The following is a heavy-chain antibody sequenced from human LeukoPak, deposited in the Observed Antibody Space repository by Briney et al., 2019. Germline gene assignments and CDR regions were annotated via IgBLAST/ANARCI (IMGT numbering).Heavy chain of an antibody. V-gene: IGHV4-39*01. Sequence: SETLSLTCTVSGGSISSSGYYWGWIRQPPGKGLEWIASIYYSGSTYYNPSLKSRVTISVDTSKNQLSLKLSSLTAADTAVYYCARHEYSGSYYGLSWFDPWGQGTLVTVYS. CDR3: ARHEYSGSYYGLSWFDP. D-gene: IGHD1-26*01. CDR1: GGSISSSGYY. CDR2: IYYSGST. J-gene: IGHJ5*02.